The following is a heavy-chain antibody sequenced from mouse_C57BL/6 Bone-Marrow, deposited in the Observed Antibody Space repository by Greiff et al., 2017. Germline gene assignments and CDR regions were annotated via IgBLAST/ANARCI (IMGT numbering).Heavy chain of an antibody. CDR1: GFTFSDYG. J-gene: IGHJ1*03. Sequence: EVKLVESGGGLVKPGGSLKLSCAASGFTFSDYGMHWVRQAPEKGLEWVAYISSGSSTINYADTVKGRFTISRDNAKNTLFLHMTSLRYEDTAMYYCARTDNYGSSWYFDVWGTGTTVTVSS. CDR3: ARTDNYGSSWYFDV. D-gene: IGHD1-1*01. V-gene: IGHV5-17*01. CDR2: ISSGSSTI.